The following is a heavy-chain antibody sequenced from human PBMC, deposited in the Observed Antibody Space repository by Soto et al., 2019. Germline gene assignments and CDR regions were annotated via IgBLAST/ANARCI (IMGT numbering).Heavy chain of an antibody. J-gene: IGHJ4*02. V-gene: IGHV4-34*01. Sequence: SDTLSLTCAVYGGSFSGYYWSWIRQPPGKGLEWIGEINHSGSTNYNPSLKSRVTISVDTSKNQFSLKLSSVTAADTAVYYCASYPIDAAPYYFDYWGQETLVTVSS. CDR1: GGSFSGYY. CDR3: ASYPIDAAPYYFDY. D-gene: IGHD6-25*01. CDR2: INHSGST.